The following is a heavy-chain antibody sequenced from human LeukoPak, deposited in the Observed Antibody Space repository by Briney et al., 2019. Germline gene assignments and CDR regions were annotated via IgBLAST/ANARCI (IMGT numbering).Heavy chain of an antibody. CDR1: GFTFSSYS. D-gene: IGHD6-13*01. CDR2: ISSSSSTI. V-gene: IGHV3-48*04. J-gene: IGHJ4*02. CDR3: ARGSGSSWYFYFDY. Sequence: GGSLRLSCAASGFTFSSYSMNWVRQAPGKGLERVSYISSSSSTIYYADSVKGRFTISRDNAKNSVYLQMNSLRAEDTALYYCARGSGSSWYFYFDYWGQGTLVTVSS.